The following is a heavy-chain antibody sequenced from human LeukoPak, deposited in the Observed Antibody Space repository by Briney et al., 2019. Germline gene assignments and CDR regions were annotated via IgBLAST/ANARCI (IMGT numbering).Heavy chain of an antibody. J-gene: IGHJ5*02. V-gene: IGHV4-34*01. CDR2: INHSGST. CDR3: ARPLGIERYTWFDP. D-gene: IGHD7-27*01. Sequence: SETLSLTCAVYGGSFSGYYWSWIRQPPGKGLEWTGEINHSGSTNYNPSLKSRVTISVDTSKNQFSLKLSSVTAADTAVYYCARPLGIERYTWFDPWGQGTLVTVSS. CDR1: GGSFSGYY.